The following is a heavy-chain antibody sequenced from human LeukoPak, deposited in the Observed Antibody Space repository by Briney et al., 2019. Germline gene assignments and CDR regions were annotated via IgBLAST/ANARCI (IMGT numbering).Heavy chain of an antibody. CDR3: AKDLKWRLLLHEFDH. J-gene: IGHJ4*02. CDR2: ISYDGSNK. V-gene: IGHV3-30*18. D-gene: IGHD5-12*01. CDR1: GFTFSSYG. Sequence: GGSLRLSCAASGFTFSSYGMHWVRQAPGKGLERVAVISYDGSNKYYADSVKGRFTISRDNSKNTLYLQMNSLRAEDTAVYYCAKDLKWRLLLHEFDHWGQGTLVTVSS.